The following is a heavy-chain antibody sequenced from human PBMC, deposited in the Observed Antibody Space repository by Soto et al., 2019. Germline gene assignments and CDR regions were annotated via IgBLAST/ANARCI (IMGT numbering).Heavy chain of an antibody. J-gene: IGHJ6*02. Sequence: SVSVSCKASGVTFSSYAISLVRQAPGQALEWMGGVMPILGTANYGQKFQGRVTMTADESTSTAYMELSSLRSEDTAVYYCARGRAPWHYYDSSGYSSRSYYYYYGMDVWGQGTTVTVSS. D-gene: IGHD3-22*01. V-gene: IGHV1-69*13. CDR2: VMPILGTA. CDR1: GVTFSSYA. CDR3: ARGRAPWHYYDSSGYSSRSYYYYYGMDV.